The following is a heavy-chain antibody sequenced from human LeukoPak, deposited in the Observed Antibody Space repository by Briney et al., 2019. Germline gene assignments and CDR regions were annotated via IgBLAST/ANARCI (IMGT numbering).Heavy chain of an antibody. CDR2: IWYDGSNK. CDR3: AKVISGYYDSSGYSFDY. D-gene: IGHD3-22*01. V-gene: IGHV3-33*06. CDR1: GFTFGSYG. Sequence: GRSLRLSCAASGFTFGSYGMHWVRQAPGKGLEWVAVIWYDGSNKYYADSVKGRFTISRDNSKNTLYLQMNSLRAEDTAVYYCAKVISGYYDSSGYSFDYWGQGTLVTVSS. J-gene: IGHJ4*02.